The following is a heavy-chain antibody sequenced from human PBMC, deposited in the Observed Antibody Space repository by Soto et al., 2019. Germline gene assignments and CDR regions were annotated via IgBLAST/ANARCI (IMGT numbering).Heavy chain of an antibody. J-gene: IGHJ4*02. D-gene: IGHD2-21*02. CDR3: AKDPEVVVTAPDY. CDR1: GFTFSSYA. Sequence: SCAASGFTFSSYAMNWVRQAPGKGLEWVSAISGSGGSTYYVDSVKGRFTISRDNSRNTLYLQMNSLRAEDTAVYYCAKDPEVVVTAPDYWGQGTLVTVSS. V-gene: IGHV3-23*01. CDR2: ISGSGGST.